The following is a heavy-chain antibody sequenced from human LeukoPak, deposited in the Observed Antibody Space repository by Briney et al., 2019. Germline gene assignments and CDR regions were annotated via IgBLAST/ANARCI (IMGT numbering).Heavy chain of an antibody. CDR1: GLAFSAYK. J-gene: IGHJ4*02. Sequence: GGSLRLSCAASGLAFSAYKMHWVRKAPRKGLVWVSRISTDGYTTDYADFVQGRFTASRDNTKNTWSLEMNSLRAEDTAVYYCVVGGSPGYWGQGTLVTVSS. D-gene: IGHD2-15*01. CDR2: ISTDGYTT. V-gene: IGHV3-74*01. CDR3: VVGGSPGY.